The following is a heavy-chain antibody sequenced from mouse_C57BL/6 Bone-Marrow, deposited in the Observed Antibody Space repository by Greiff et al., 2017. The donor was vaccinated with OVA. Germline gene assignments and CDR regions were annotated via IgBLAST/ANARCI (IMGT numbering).Heavy chain of an antibody. V-gene: IGHV5-9-1*02. CDR2: ISSGGDYI. CDR3: TRDRNYGSSYRYFDV. Sequence: EVQGVESGEGLVKPGGSLKLSCAASGFTFSSYAMSWVRQTPEKRLEWVAYISSGGDYIYYADTVKGRFTISRDNARNTLYLQMSSLKSEDTAMYYCTRDRNYGSSYRYFDVWGTGTTVTVSS. D-gene: IGHD1-1*01. CDR1: GFTFSSYA. J-gene: IGHJ1*03.